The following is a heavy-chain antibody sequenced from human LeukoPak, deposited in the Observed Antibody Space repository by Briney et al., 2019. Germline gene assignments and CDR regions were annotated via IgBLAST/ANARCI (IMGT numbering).Heavy chain of an antibody. CDR2: FDPEDGET. Sequence: GFDPEDGETIYAQKFQGRVTMTEDTSTDTAYMELSSLRSEDTAVYYCATDSRGYETFDYWGQGTLVTVSS. CDR3: ATDSRGYETFDY. V-gene: IGHV1-24*01. D-gene: IGHD5-12*01. J-gene: IGHJ4*02.